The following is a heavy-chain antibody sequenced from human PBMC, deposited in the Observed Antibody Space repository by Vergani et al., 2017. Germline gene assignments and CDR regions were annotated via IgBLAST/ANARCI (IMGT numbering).Heavy chain of an antibody. J-gene: IGHJ6*02. CDR1: GYTFTSYD. Sequence: QVQLVQSGAEVKKPGASVKVSCKASGYTFTSYDINWVRQATGQGLEWMGWMSPNSGKTGYAQKFQGRVTFTRNTSISTAYMEVSSLRSDDTAVYYCARDPDIVVVPAAPYYYYYYGMDVWGQGTTVTVSS. V-gene: IGHV1-8*01. CDR3: ARDPDIVVVPAAPYYYYYYGMDV. D-gene: IGHD2-2*01. CDR2: MSPNSGKT.